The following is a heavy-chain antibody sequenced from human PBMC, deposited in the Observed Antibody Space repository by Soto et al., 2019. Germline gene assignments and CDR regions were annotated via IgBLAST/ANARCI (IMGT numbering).Heavy chain of an antibody. D-gene: IGHD3-3*01. CDR2: IWYDGSNK. V-gene: IGHV3-33*01. CDR3: ASCRSGYYGCYFDY. Sequence: QVQLVESGGGVVQPGRSLRLSCAASGFTFSSYGMHWVRQARGKGLEWVAVIWYDGSNKYYADSVKGRFTISRDNSKNSLYLQMNSLRAEDTAVYYCASCRSGYYGCYFDYWGQGTLVTVSS. CDR1: GFTFSSYG. J-gene: IGHJ4*02.